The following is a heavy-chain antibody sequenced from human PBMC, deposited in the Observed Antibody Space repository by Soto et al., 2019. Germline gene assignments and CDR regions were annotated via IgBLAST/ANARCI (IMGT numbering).Heavy chain of an antibody. CDR1: GFTFSSYA. CDR2: ISGSGGST. Sequence: GGSLRLSCAASGFTFSSYAMSWVRQAPGKGLEWVSAISGSGGSTYYADSVKGRFTISRDNSKNTLYLQMNSLRAEDTAVYYCAKGGLVPSVKNPWGFDYWGQGTLVTVSS. V-gene: IGHV3-23*01. J-gene: IGHJ4*02. CDR3: AKGGLVPSVKNPWGFDY. D-gene: IGHD3-16*01.